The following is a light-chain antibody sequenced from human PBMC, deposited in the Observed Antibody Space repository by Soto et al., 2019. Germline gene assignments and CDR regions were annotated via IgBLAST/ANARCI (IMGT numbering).Light chain of an antibody. CDR2: GAS. CDR3: QQYGSSPPLT. J-gene: IGKJ4*01. CDR1: QSVSSSY. Sequence: EIVLTQSPGTLSLSPGERATLSCRASQSVSSSYLAWYQQKPGQAPRLLIYGASSSATGIPDRFSGSGSGTYFTLTISRLEPEDFAVYYCQQYGSSPPLTFGGGTKVEIK. V-gene: IGKV3-20*01.